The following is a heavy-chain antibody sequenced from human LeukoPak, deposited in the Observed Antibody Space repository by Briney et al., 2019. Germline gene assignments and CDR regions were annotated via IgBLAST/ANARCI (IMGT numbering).Heavy chain of an antibody. CDR1: GGSFSGYY. V-gene: IGHV4-34*01. Sequence: SETQSLTCAVYGGSFSGYYWNWIRQPPGKGLEWIGEINHSGSTNYNPSLKRRVTISIDTSKNQFSLKVRFVTAADTAVYYCARGNRGDNWNDPVIAFDIWGQGTMVTVSS. J-gene: IGHJ3*02. CDR2: INHSGST. D-gene: IGHD1-1*01. CDR3: ARGNRGDNWNDPVIAFDI.